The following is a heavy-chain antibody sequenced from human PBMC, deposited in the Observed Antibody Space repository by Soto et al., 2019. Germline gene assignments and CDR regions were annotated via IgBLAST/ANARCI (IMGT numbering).Heavy chain of an antibody. D-gene: IGHD5-18*01. CDR2: IYYSGST. CDR3: ARTGYSYGSLYYYYYGMDV. V-gene: IGHV4-31*03. Sequence: QVQLQESGPGLVKPSQTLSLTCTVSGGSISSGGYYWSWIRQHPGKGLEWIGYIYYSGSTYYNPSLKSRVTVSVDASKNQFCLKLSSVTAADTAVYYCARTGYSYGSLYYYYYGMDVWGQGTTVTVSS. J-gene: IGHJ6*02. CDR1: GGSISSGGYY.